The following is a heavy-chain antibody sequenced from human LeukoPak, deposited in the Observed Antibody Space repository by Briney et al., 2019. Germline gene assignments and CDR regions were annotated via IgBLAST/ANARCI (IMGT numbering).Heavy chain of an antibody. D-gene: IGHD6-13*01. CDR2: INHSGST. CDR3: ARALYSSSWYGY. CDR1: GGSFSGYY. Sequence: SETLSLTCAVYGGSFSGYYRSWIRQPPGKGLEWIGEINHSGSTNYNPSLKSRVTISVDTSKNQFSLKLSSVTAADTAVYYCARALYSSSWYGYWGQGTLVTVSS. J-gene: IGHJ4*02. V-gene: IGHV4-34*01.